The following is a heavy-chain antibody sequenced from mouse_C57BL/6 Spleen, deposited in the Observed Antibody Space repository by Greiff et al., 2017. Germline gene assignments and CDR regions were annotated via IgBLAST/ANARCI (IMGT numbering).Heavy chain of an antibody. V-gene: IGHV1-72*01. CDR1: GYTFTSYW. Sequence: VQLQQPGAELVKPGASVKLSCKASGYTFTSYWMHWVKQRPGRGLEWIGRIDPNSGGTKYNEKVKSKATLTVDKPSSTAYMQLIRLTSEDSAVYYCEREGIYYYVKDYFDYWGQGTTLTVSS. CDR2: IDPNSGGT. D-gene: IGHD1-1*01. J-gene: IGHJ2*01. CDR3: EREGIYYYVKDYFDY.